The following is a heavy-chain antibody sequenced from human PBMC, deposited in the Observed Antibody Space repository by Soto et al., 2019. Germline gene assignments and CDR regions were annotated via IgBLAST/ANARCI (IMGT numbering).Heavy chain of an antibody. J-gene: IGHJ3*01. Sequence: GGSLRLSCAASGFTFTNLWIYWVRQTPEKGLVWVAGINGDGTITAYADSVKGRFTISRDNAKSTLYLQMNSLTIEDTALYYCVRDFRWGQGTMVTVSS. CDR2: INGDGTIT. CDR1: GFTFTNLW. CDR3: VRDFR. V-gene: IGHV3-74*01.